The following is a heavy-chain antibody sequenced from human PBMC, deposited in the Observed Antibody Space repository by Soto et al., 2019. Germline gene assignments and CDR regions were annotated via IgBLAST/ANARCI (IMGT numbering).Heavy chain of an antibody. Sequence: PGGSLRLSCAASGFTFSSYGMHWVRQAPGKGLEWVAVISYDGSNKYYADSVKGRFTISRDNSKNTLYLQMNSLRAEDTAVYYCAKDIQWLPRILGLIDYWGQGALVTVSS. J-gene: IGHJ4*02. D-gene: IGHD6-19*01. CDR1: GFTFSSYG. CDR2: ISYDGSNK. V-gene: IGHV3-30*18. CDR3: AKDIQWLPRILGLIDY.